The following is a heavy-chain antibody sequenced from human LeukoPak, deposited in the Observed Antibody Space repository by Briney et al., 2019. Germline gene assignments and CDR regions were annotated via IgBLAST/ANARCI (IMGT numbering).Heavy chain of an antibody. CDR3: TRVGGYCSSTSCYIGLGYFDY. D-gene: IGHD2-2*02. Sequence: GGSLRLSCTASGFSFGDYAMSWFRQAPGKGLEWVGFIRSKAYGGTTEYAASVKGRFTISRDDSKSIAYLQMNSLKTEDTAVYYCTRVGGYCSSTSCYIGLGYFDYWDQGTLVTVSS. V-gene: IGHV3-49*03. CDR2: IRSKAYGGTT. J-gene: IGHJ4*02. CDR1: GFSFGDYA.